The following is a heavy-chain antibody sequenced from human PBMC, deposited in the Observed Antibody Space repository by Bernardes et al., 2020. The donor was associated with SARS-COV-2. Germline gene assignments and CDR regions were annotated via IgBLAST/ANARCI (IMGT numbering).Heavy chain of an antibody. CDR1: GYIFTNYD. Sequence: ASVKVSCKASGYIFTNYDIHWVRQAPGQGLEWMGWINPNDGDTNYAQKFQGRVTMTRDTSIGTAYMEVKRLRYDDTAVYYCARESVDCAGRGATSSPELSYCGQGTPVTVSS. CDR3: ARESVDCAGRGATSSPELSY. V-gene: IGHV1-2*02. D-gene: IGHD1-26*01. J-gene: IGHJ4*02. CDR2: INPNDGDT.